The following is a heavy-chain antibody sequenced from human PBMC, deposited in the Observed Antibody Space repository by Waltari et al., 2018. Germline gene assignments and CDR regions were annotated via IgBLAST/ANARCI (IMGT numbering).Heavy chain of an antibody. Sequence: QVQLVQSGAEVKKPGASVKVSCKVSGYTLTELSIHWVRQAPGKGLEWMGGVNPEDGETIYPQKFQGRVTMTEDTSADTAYMELSSLRSEDTAVYYCATVKSASQSYGFLEWFSWFDPWGQGTLVTVSS. D-gene: IGHD3-3*01. CDR2: VNPEDGET. V-gene: IGHV1-24*01. J-gene: IGHJ5*02. CDR1: GYTLTELS. CDR3: ATVKSASQSYGFLEWFSWFDP.